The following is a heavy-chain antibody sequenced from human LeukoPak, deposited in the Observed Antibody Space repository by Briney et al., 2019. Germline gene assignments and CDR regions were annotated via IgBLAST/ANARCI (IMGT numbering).Heavy chain of an antibody. Sequence: PGGSLRLSCAASGFTFSSYAMSWVRQAPGKGLELVGRIKSKTSGGTIDYAAPVRGRFTISRDDTENMMFLQMSSLKIEDTAVYYCTRESGYKTSRQRGFDSWGQGILVTVSS. CDR1: GFTFSSYA. CDR2: IKSKTSGGTI. D-gene: IGHD5-12*01. CDR3: TRESGYKTSRQRGFDS. V-gene: IGHV3-15*01. J-gene: IGHJ4*02.